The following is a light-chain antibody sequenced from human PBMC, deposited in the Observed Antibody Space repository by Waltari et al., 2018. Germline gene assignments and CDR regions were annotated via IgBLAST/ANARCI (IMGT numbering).Light chain of an antibody. CDR2: TNN. J-gene: IGLJ1*01. CDR1: SSNTGSNI. V-gene: IGLV1-44*01. Sequence: QSVLTHPPSASGTPGQPVTIPCSGSSSNTGSNIVNWSQQLPGTAPTILIFTNNPRPSGVPDRFSGSKSGTSASLAISGLQSEDEADYYCAAWDDSLNGYVFGAGTKVNVL. CDR3: AAWDDSLNGYV.